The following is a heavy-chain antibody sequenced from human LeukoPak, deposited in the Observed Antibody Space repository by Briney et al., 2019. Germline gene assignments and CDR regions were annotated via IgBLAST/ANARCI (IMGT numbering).Heavy chain of an antibody. CDR3: AKGWFFLPLFHY. D-gene: IGHD2-15*01. CDR1: GFTFSSYA. J-gene: IGHJ4*02. CDR2: ISGSGGST. V-gene: IGHV3-23*01. Sequence: GGSLRLSCAASGFTFSSYAMSWVRQAPGKGLEWVSAISGSGGSTYYADSVKGRFTISRDNSKNTVYLQMNSLRAEDTAIYYCAKGWFFLPLFHYWGQGTLVTVSS.